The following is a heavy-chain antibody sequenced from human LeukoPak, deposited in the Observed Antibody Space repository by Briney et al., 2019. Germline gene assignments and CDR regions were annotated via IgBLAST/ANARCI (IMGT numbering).Heavy chain of an antibody. CDR1: GYTFKNYG. V-gene: IGHV1-18*01. J-gene: IGHJ3*02. D-gene: IGHD3-22*01. CDR3: ASLKNSYDSSGYLVTDAFDI. Sequence: ASVKVSFKASGYTFKNYGVSWVRQAPGQGFEWMGWISASNGNTNYAQKFQGRVTMTTDTSTSTAYMELRSLRFDDTAVYYCASLKNSYDSSGYLVTDAFDIWGQGTMVTVSS. CDR2: ISASNGNT.